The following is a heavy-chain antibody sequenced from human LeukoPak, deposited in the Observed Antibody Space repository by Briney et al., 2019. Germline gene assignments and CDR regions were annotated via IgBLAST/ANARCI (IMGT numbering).Heavy chain of an antibody. Sequence: PSETLSLTCAVDGGSFGYFWSWIRQPPGKGLEWIGEINPSGVVHYNPSLKSRVSISIDTSKNQFSLNLNSVTAADTAIYYCATYCSVTNCHAGLDYWGQGTLGTVSS. V-gene: IGHV4-34*01. CDR2: INPSGVV. CDR3: ATYCSVTNCHAGLDY. J-gene: IGHJ4*02. CDR1: GGSFGYF. D-gene: IGHD2-2*01.